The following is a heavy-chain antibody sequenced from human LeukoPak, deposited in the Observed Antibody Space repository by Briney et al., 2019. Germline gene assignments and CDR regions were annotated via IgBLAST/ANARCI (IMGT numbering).Heavy chain of an antibody. V-gene: IGHV3-7*04. Sequence: GGSLRLSWAASGFTFSSYWMSWVRQASGKGLEWVANIKQDGSEKYYVDSVKGRFTISRDNAKNSLYLQMNSLRAEDTAVYYCARAGTYYVFWSGYRDYYMDVWGKGTAVTVSS. J-gene: IGHJ6*03. CDR2: IKQDGSEK. CDR3: ARAGTYYVFWSGYRDYYMDV. CDR1: GFTFSSYW. D-gene: IGHD3-3*01.